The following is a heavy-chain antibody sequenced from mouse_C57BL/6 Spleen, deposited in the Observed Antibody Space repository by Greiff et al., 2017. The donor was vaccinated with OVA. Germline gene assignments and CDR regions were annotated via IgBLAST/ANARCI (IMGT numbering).Heavy chain of an antibody. CDR2: INPYNGDT. CDR1: GYSFTGYF. Sequence: EVKLQESGPELVKPGDSVKISCKASGYSFTGYFMNWVMQSHGKSLEWIGRINPYNGDTFYNQKFKGKATLTVDKSSSTAHMELRSLTSEDSAVYYCARWFYYGSYYFDYWGQGTTLTVSS. J-gene: IGHJ2*01. CDR3: ARWFYYGSYYFDY. V-gene: IGHV1-20*01. D-gene: IGHD2-1*01.